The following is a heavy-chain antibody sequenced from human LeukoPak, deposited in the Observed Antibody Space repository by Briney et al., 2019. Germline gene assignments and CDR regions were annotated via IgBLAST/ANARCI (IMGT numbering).Heavy chain of an antibody. D-gene: IGHD6-6*01. J-gene: IGHJ4*02. V-gene: IGHV1-2*02. CDR1: GYTFTVHF. Sequence: GASVKLSCKTSGYTFTVHFMYWVRQAPGQGLEWMGWINPKSGGTNYAQKFQGRVTMTRDTSISTAYMDLSGLRSDDTAVYYCAREYSSSSGRLFDYWGPGTLVTVSS. CDR2: INPKSGGT. CDR3: AREYSSSSGRLFDY.